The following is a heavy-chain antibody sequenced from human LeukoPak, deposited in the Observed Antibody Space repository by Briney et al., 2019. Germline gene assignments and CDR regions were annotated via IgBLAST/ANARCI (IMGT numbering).Heavy chain of an antibody. CDR3: ARDRVGYDYAGGVY. CDR2: IYSGGST. J-gene: IGHJ4*02. V-gene: IGHV3-66*01. D-gene: IGHD3-16*01. Sequence: GGSLRLSCAASGFTVSSNYMSWVRQAPGKGLEWVSVIYSGGSTYYADSVKGRFTISRDNSKNTLYLQMNSLRAEDTAVYYCARDRVGYDYAGGVYWGQGTLVTVSS. CDR1: GFTVSSNY.